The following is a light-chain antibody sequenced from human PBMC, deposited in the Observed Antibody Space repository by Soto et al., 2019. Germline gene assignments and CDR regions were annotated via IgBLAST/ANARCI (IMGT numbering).Light chain of an antibody. CDR1: QSAHTF. J-gene: IGKJ5*01. CDR2: GAS. Sequence: EVVLTQSPDTLSLSPGEGASLSCRASQSAHTFFAWYQQKPGQPPRLLTYGASTGAPGVPARFRGRGSGTDFTLTITSLEPEDFAVYYCHQRSNWPPDTFGQGTRL. V-gene: IGKV3-11*01. CDR3: HQRSNWPPDT.